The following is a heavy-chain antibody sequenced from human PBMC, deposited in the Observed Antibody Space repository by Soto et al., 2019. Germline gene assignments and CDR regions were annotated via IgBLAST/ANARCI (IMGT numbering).Heavy chain of an antibody. CDR1: GFTFSSYA. CDR3: ARDPHYCHGGNCYRLFDY. CDR2: IGGSGDSA. Sequence: EVQLLESGGGLVQPGGSLRLSCAASGFTFSSYAMSWVRQAPGKGLEWVSAIGGSGDSAYYADSVKGRFIISRDDSENTRYLHMNSLRAEDTAVYYCARDPHYCHGGNCYRLFDYWGQGILVTVSS. V-gene: IGHV3-23*01. J-gene: IGHJ4*02. D-gene: IGHD2-15*01.